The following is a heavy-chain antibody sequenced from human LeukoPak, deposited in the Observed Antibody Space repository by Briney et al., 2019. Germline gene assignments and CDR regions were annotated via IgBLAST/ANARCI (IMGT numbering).Heavy chain of an antibody. CDR1: GYTFTSYG. J-gene: IGHJ6*02. D-gene: IGHD2-2*02. V-gene: IGHV1-8*02. CDR2: MNPNSGNT. CDR3: AREFEDCSSTSCYTAYYYYYGMDV. Sequence: ASVKVSCKASGYTFTSYGISWVRQATGQGLEWMGWMNPNSGNTGCAQKFQGRVTMTRNTSISTAHMELSSLRSEDTAVYYCAREFEDCSSTSCYTAYYYYYGMDVWGQGTTVTVSS.